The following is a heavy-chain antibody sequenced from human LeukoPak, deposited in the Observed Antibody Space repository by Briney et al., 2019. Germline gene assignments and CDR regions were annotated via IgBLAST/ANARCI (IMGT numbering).Heavy chain of an antibody. D-gene: IGHD3-9*01. J-gene: IGHJ4*02. CDR2: INWNGGST. Sequence: GGSLRLSCAASGFTFDDYGMSLVRQAPGKGLEWVSGINWNGGSTGYADSVKGRFTISRDNAKNSLYLQMNSLRAEDTALYYCARHYYDILRYYFDYWGQGTLVTVSS. CDR3: ARHYYDILRYYFDY. CDR1: GFTFDDYG. V-gene: IGHV3-20*04.